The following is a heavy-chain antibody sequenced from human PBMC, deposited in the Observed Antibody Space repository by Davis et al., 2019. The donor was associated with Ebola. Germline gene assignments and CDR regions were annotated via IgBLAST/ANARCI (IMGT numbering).Heavy chain of an antibody. CDR1: GFTFSSYA. J-gene: IGHJ4*02. V-gene: IGHV3-30-3*02. D-gene: IGHD1-7*01. CDR2: ISYDGSNK. Sequence: GALRLSCAASGFTFSSYAMHWVRQAPGKGLEWVAVISYDGSNKYYADSVRGRFSISRDNSRNTLDLQMSDVRAEDTAIYYCAKRGRQGRGTTDFDNWGQGTRVTVSS. CDR3: AKRGRQGRGTTDFDN.